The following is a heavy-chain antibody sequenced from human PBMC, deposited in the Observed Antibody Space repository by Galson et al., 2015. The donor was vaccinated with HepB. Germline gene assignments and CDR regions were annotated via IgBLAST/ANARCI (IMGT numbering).Heavy chain of an antibody. Sequence: SLRLSCAASGFTFDDYAMHWVRQAPGKGLEWVSLISWDGGSTYYADSVKGRFTISRDNSKNSLYLQMNSLRAEDTALYYCAKDVGAAAGIGGAFDYWGQGTLVTVSS. D-gene: IGHD6-13*01. CDR2: ISWDGGST. J-gene: IGHJ4*02. CDR1: GFTFDDYA. V-gene: IGHV3-43D*03. CDR3: AKDVGAAAGIGGAFDY.